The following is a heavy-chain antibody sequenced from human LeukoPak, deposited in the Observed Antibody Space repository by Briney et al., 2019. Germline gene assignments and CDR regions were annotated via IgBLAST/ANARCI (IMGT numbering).Heavy chain of an antibody. J-gene: IGHJ4*02. CDR1: GYTFTSYD. V-gene: IGHV1-8*03. CDR2: TNPNSGNT. D-gene: IGHD3-3*01. CDR3: AREFYFWSGYATYYFDY. Sequence: ASVKVSCKASGYTFTSYDINWVRQATGQGLEWMGWTNPNSGNTGYAQKFQGRVTITRNTSISTAYMELSSLRSEDTAVYYCAREFYFWSGYATYYFDYWGQGALVTVSS.